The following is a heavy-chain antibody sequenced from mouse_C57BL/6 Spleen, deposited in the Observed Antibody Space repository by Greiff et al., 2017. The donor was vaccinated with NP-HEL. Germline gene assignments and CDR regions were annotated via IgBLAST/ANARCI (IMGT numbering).Heavy chain of an antibody. CDR1: GYTFTSYW. V-gene: IGHV1-64*01. CDR3: ARDDYDVGFDY. D-gene: IGHD2-4*01. J-gene: IGHJ2*01. CDR2: IHPNSGSI. Sequence: QVQLQQPGAELVKPGASVKLSCKASGYTFTSYWMHWVKQRPGQGLEWIGMIHPNSGSINYNEKFKSKATLTVDKSSVTAYMQLSSLTSDDSAVYYCARDDYDVGFDYWGQGTTLTVSS.